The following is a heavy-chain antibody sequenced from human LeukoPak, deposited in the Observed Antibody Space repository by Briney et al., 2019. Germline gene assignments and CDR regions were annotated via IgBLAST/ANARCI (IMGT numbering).Heavy chain of an antibody. CDR2: INPNSGGT. CDR1: GYTFTGYY. Sequence: ASVKVSCKASGYTFTGYYMHWVRQAPGQGLEWMGWINPNSGGTNYAQKFQGRVTMTTDTSTSTAYMELRSLRSDDTAVYYCARDPGAPFDYWGQGTLVTVSS. CDR3: ARDPGAPFDY. V-gene: IGHV1-2*02. J-gene: IGHJ4*02.